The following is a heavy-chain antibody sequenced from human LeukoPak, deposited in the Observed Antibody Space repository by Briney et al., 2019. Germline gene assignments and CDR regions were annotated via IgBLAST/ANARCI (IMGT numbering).Heavy chain of an antibody. J-gene: IGHJ3*02. CDR2: INPNSGGT. D-gene: IGHD1-26*01. CDR3: ARDVRIGSLDAFDI. CDR1: GYTFTGYY. Sequence: ASVKVSCKASGYTFTGYYMHWVRQAPGQGLEWMGWINPNSGGTNYAQKFQGRVTMTRDTSISTAHMELSRLRSDDTAVYYCARDVRIGSLDAFDIWGQGTMVTASS. V-gene: IGHV1-2*02.